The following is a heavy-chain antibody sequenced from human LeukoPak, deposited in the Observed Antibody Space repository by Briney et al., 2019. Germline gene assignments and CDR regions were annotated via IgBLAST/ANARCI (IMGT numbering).Heavy chain of an antibody. D-gene: IGHD5-12*01. J-gene: IGHJ4*02. Sequence: GRSLRLSCAASGFTFSSYSMNWVRQAPGKGLEWVSYISSSSSTIYYADSVKGRFTISRDNAKNSLYLQMNSLRAEDTAVYYCARGATADYWGQGTLVTVSS. CDR2: ISSSSSTI. CDR1: GFTFSSYS. CDR3: ARGATADY. V-gene: IGHV3-48*01.